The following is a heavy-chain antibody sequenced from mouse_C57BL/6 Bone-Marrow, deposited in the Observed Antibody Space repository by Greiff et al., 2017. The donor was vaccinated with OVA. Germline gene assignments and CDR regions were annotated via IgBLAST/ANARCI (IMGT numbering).Heavy chain of an antibody. CDR1: GYTFTSYW. CDR2: IDPSDSYT. J-gene: IGHJ2*01. V-gene: IGHV1-59*01. Sequence: QVQLQQPGAELVRPGTSVKLSCKASGYTFTSYWMHWVKQRPGQGLEWIGVIDPSDSYTNYNQKFKGKATLTVDTSSSTAYMQLSSLTSEDSAVYYCARVWHFDYWGQGTTLTVSS. CDR3: ARVWHFDY.